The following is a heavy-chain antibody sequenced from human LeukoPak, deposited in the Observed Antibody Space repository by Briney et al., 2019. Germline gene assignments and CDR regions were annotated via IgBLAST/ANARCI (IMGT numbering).Heavy chain of an antibody. CDR2: ISSSGSTI. V-gene: IGHV3-48*03. CDR3: ASTPRGPVEGNS. D-gene: IGHD3-10*01. Sequence: GGSLRLSCAASGFTFSSYEMNWVRQAPGKGLEWVSYISSSGSTIYYADSVKGRFTISRDNAKNSLYLQMNSLRAKDPAVYDGASTPRGPVEGNSWGQGTLFTVSS. CDR1: GFTFSSYE. J-gene: IGHJ4*02.